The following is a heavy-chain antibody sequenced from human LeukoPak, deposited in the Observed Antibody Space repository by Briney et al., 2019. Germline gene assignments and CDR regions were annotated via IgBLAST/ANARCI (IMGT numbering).Heavy chain of an antibody. Sequence: GSLRLSCAASGFTFSNAWMSWVRQAPGKGLEWVGRIKSKTDGGTTDYAAPVKGRFTISRDDSKNTLYLQMNSLKTEDTAVYYCTTDLPTYYYDSSGYYYRDYWGQGTLVTVSS. V-gene: IGHV3-15*01. CDR1: GFTFSNAW. D-gene: IGHD3-22*01. CDR3: TTDLPTYYYDSSGYYYRDY. J-gene: IGHJ4*02. CDR2: IKSKTDGGTT.